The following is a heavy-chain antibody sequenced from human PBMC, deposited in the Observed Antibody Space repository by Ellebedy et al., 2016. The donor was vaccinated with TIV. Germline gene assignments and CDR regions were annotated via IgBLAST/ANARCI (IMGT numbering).Heavy chain of an antibody. V-gene: IGHV4-34*01. CDR1: GGSSSTYY. CDR2: INHSGST. D-gene: IGHD2-21*02. Sequence: SETLSLTXAVYGGSSSTYYWTWIRQPPGKGLEWIGEINHSGSTNYNPSLKSRVTISVDTSENQFSLKLKYVTAADTAVYYCARGRGGSYSIPFDYWGQGSLVTVSS. CDR3: ARGRGGSYSIPFDY. J-gene: IGHJ4*02.